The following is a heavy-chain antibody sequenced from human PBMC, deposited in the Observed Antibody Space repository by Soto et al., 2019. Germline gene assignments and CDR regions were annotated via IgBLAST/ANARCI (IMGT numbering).Heavy chain of an antibody. J-gene: IGHJ6*02. CDR3: AREGVRGIDV. CDR2: IDPNSANT. V-gene: IGHV1-8*01. D-gene: IGHD3-16*01. CDR1: GYTFTSYD. Sequence: QVQLVQSGAEVKKPGASVKVSCKASGYTFTSYDINWVRQATGQGLEWMGWIDPNSANTGYAQKFEGKVTMTRNTSRSTASMEMGSLTSDDTAVYYCAREGVRGIDVWGQGTTVTVS.